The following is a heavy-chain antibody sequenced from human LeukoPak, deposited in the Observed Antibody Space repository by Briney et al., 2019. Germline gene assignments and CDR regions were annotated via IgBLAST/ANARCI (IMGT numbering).Heavy chain of an antibody. J-gene: IGHJ4*02. Sequence: GGSLRLSCAASGFTFSSYGMHWVRQAPGKGLEWVAVIWYDGSNKYYADSVKGRFTISRDNSKNTLYLQMNSLRAEDTAVYYCVRGFSRYYYGSALPHHFCYWGQGTLVTVS. D-gene: IGHD3-10*01. V-gene: IGHV3-33*01. CDR3: VRGFSRYYYGSALPHHFCY. CDR1: GFTFSSYG. CDR2: IWYDGSNK.